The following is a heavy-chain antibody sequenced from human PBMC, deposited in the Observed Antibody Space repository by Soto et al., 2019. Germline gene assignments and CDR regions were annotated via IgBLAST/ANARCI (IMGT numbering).Heavy chain of an antibody. V-gene: IGHV1-3*01. CDR3: ALVLELSANWFHL. CDR2: INAGNGNT. CDR1: GYTFTSYA. D-gene: IGHD3-16*02. Sequence: ASVKVSCKASGYTFTSYAMHWVRQAPGQRLEWMGWINAGNGNTKYSQKFQGRVTITRDTSASTAYMELSSLRSEDTAVYYCALVLELSANWFHLSDQGTLVSVST. J-gene: IGHJ5*02.